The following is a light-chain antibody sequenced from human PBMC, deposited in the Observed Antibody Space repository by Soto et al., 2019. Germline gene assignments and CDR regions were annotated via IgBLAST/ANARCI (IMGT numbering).Light chain of an antibody. CDR2: DAS. Sequence: EIVMTQSPATLSVSPGERDTLSCRASQSVSSYLAWYQQKPGQAPRLPIYDASNRATGIPDRFSGSGSGTDFTLTFSSLEPEDFAVYYCQQYSNWPITFGQGTRLEIK. V-gene: IGKV3-11*01. CDR3: QQYSNWPIT. J-gene: IGKJ5*01. CDR1: QSVSSY.